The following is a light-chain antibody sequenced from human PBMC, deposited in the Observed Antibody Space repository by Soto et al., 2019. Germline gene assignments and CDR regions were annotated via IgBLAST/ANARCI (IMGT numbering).Light chain of an antibody. CDR1: SGDVGGYNE. CDR3: SSHAAGSTII. Sequence: QSALTQPASVSGSPGQSAAISCAGTSGDVGGYNEVSWYQQRPGKAPKLIIFDVTNRPSGVPDRFFGSKSGNTATLTISGLQADDEAYYYCSSHAAGSTIIFGGGTKLTVL. CDR2: DVT. V-gene: IGLV2-14*03. J-gene: IGLJ2*01.